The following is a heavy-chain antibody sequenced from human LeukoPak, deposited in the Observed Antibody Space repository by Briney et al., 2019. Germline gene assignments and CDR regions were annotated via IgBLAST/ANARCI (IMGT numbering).Heavy chain of an antibody. CDR1: RLGFTSYG. V-gene: IGHV5-51*01. CDR2: IYYGGSDA. Sequence: GEALQSSSQGPRLGFTSYGIAWARPIPGKGRGWRGMIYYGGSDAINSPSFQGQVTISADKSISTAYLQWSSLKASDTAMYYCARHRPGNTMIVNDAFDIWGQGTMVTVSS. J-gene: IGHJ3*02. D-gene: IGHD3-22*01. CDR3: ARHRPGNTMIVNDAFDI.